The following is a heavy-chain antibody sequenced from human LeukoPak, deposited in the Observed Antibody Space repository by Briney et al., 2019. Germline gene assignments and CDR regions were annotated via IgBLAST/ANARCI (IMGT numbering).Heavy chain of an antibody. V-gene: IGHV3-30*02. J-gene: IGHJ1*01. Sequence: GGSLRLSCAASGFTFSSYGMHWVRQAPGQGLELVAFIRYDGSNKYYADSVKGRFTISRDNSKNTLYLQMNSLSDEVTAVYYCATKRGIAVAGSLQHWGQGTLVTVSS. CDR1: GFTFSSYG. D-gene: IGHD6-19*01. CDR3: ATKRGIAVAGSLQH. CDR2: IRYDGSNK.